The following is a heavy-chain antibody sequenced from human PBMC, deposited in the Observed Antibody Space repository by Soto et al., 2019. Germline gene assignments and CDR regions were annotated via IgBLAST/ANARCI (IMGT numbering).Heavy chain of an antibody. V-gene: IGHV1-18*01. Sequence: QVQLVQSGAEVKKPGASVKVSCKASGYTFTSYGISWVRQAPGQGLEWMGWISAYNGNTNYAQKLQGRVTMTTDTXTXXAYMELRSLRSDDTAVYYCARDHSGSGSYFWDPDYWGQGTLVTVSS. CDR1: GYTFTSYG. CDR2: ISAYNGNT. CDR3: ARDHSGSGSYFWDPDY. J-gene: IGHJ4*02. D-gene: IGHD1-26*01.